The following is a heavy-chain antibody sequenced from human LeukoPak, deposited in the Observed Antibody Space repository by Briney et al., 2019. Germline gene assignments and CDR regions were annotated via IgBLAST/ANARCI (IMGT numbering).Heavy chain of an antibody. D-gene: IGHD1-7*01. Sequence: GESLRLSCTASGFTFSNFWMGWVRQAPGKGLEWVANIKQDETEKFYLGSVKSPFTISRDNAKTSLYLQRNSLRVEDTALYYCAREMGEGELLTRRYTFDYWGQGTLVTVSS. CDR1: GFTFSNFW. J-gene: IGHJ4*02. CDR3: AREMGEGELLTRRYTFDY. V-gene: IGHV3-7*03. CDR2: IKQDETEK.